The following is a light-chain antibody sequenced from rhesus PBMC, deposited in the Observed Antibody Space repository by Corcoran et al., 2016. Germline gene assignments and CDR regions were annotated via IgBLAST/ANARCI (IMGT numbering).Light chain of an antibody. Sequence: ETVVTQSPATLALSPGERATLSCRASQSVGSYLAWYQQKPGQAPRLPIYGASSRATGIPDRFSGSGSGTDVTLTISSLEPEDVGVYYCQQSSNLWTFGQGTKVEIK. J-gene: IGKJ1*01. CDR2: GAS. CDR3: QQSSNLWT. CDR1: QSVGSY. V-gene: IGKV3-24*04.